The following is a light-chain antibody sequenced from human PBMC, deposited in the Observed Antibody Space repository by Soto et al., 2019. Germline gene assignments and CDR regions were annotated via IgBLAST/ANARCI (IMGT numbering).Light chain of an antibody. Sequence: EIVLTQSPGTLSLSPGERATLSCRASQSVSSNYLAWYQQKPGQAPRLLIYGASSRATGIPDRFSGSGSGTDFTLTISRPEPEDFAVYYCHQYGSAPYTFGQGTKLEIK. V-gene: IGKV3-20*01. CDR2: GAS. J-gene: IGKJ2*01. CDR3: HQYGSAPYT. CDR1: QSVSSNY.